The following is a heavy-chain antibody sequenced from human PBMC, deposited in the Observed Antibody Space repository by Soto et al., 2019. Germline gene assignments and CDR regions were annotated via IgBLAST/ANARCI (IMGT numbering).Heavy chain of an antibody. CDR1: GYTFTGYY. V-gene: IGHV1-2*04. D-gene: IGHD3-16*02. CDR3: ARGAVHLGELSLFFADY. Sequence: ASVKVSCKASGYTFTGYYMHWVRQAPGQGLEWMGWINPNSGGTNYAQKFQGWVTMTRDTSISTAYMELSRLRSDDTAVYYCARGAVHLGELSLFFADYWGQGTLVTVS. CDR2: INPNSGGT. J-gene: IGHJ4*02.